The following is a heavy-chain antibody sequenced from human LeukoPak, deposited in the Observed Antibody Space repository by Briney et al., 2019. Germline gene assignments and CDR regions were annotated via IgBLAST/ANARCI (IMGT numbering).Heavy chain of an antibody. V-gene: IGHV3-66*01. D-gene: IGHD2-2*01. CDR3: VRGVPVVPGIDF. J-gene: IGHJ4*02. CDR2: IYSGGST. CDR1: GFTVSSNY. Sequence: GGSLRLSCAASGFTVSSNYMSWVRQAPGKGLEWVSVIYSGGSTYYADSVKGRFTISRDNSKNTLFLQMNSLRVEDTAVYYCVRGVPVVPGIDFWGQGALVTVSS.